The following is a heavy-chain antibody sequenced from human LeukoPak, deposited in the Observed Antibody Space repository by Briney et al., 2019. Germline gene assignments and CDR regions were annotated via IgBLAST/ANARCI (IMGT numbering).Heavy chain of an antibody. CDR3: ATDGHQQQLAPLDAFDI. CDR2: ISSSGSTI. Sequence: GGSLRLSCAASGFTFSDYYMSWIRQAPGKGLEWVSYISSSGSTIYYADSVKGRFTISRDNAKNSLYLQMNSLRAEDTAVYYCATDGHQQQLAPLDAFDIWGQGTMVTVSS. D-gene: IGHD6-13*01. V-gene: IGHV3-11*01. J-gene: IGHJ3*02. CDR1: GFTFSDYY.